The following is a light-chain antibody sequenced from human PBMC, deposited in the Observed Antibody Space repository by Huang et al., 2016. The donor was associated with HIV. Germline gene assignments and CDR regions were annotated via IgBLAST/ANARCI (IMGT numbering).Light chain of an antibody. V-gene: IGKV2-30*02. CDR1: QSLAHSDGNTY. J-gene: IGKJ4*01. CDR2: KVS. Sequence: DVVMTQSPLSLPVTPGQPASISCRSSQSLAHSDGNTYLSWFQQRPDQSPRRLIYKVSNRDSGVPDRFSGSGSGTDFTLKISRVEAEDIGIYYCMQGTHWPLTFGGGTKVEIK. CDR3: MQGTHWPLT.